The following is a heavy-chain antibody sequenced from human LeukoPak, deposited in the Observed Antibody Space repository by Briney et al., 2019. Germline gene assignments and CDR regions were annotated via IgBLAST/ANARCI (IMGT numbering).Heavy chain of an antibody. V-gene: IGHV3-7*01. J-gene: IGHJ4*02. D-gene: IGHD4-11*01. Sequence: GGPLRLSCAASGFPFSSYWMAWVRQAPGKGLEWVASIKQDGGETFYVDSVKGRFTISRDNAKNSLYLQMNSLRAEDTAVYYCTREDHSHYNYWGPGTLVTVSS. CDR3: TREDHSHYNY. CDR1: GFPFSSYW. CDR2: IKQDGGET.